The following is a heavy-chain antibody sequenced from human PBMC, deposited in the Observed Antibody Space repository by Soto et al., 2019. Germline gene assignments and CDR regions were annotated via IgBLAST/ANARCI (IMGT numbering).Heavy chain of an antibody. CDR2: IKSKTDGGTT. J-gene: IGHJ4*02. Sequence: VQLVESGGGLVQPGGSLRLSCAASGFSFSNVWMSWVRQAPGKGLEWVGRIKSKTDGGTTDYAAPVKGSFTISRDDSKTTLYLQMNSLKTEDTAVYYCSFQESTTVTMFEYWGQGTLVTVSS. D-gene: IGHD4-17*01. V-gene: IGHV3-15*01. CDR1: GFSFSNVW. CDR3: SFQESTTVTMFEY.